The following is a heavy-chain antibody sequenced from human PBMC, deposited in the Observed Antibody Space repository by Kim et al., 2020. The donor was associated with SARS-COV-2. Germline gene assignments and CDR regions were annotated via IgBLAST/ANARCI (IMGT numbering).Heavy chain of an antibody. D-gene: IGHD3-9*01. CDR2: INPSGGST. Sequence: ASVKVSCKASGYTFTSYYMHWVRQAPGQGLEWMGIINPSGGSTSYAQKFQGRVTMTRDTSTSTVYMELSSLRSEDTAVYYCAREGPRALYDILTGYTADLYYYGMDVWGQGTTVTVSS. J-gene: IGHJ6*02. V-gene: IGHV1-46*01. CDR1: GYTFTSYY. CDR3: AREGPRALYDILTGYTADLYYYGMDV.